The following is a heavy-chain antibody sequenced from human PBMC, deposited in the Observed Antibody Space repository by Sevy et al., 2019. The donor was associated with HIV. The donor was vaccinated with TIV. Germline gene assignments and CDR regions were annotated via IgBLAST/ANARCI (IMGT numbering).Heavy chain of an antibody. CDR3: AGGVVIGTTFDY. V-gene: IGHV3-48*03. CDR2: ISSSGSLI. CDR1: GFTFSSYE. Sequence: GGSLRLSCAASGFTFSSYEMNWVRQAPGKGLVWVSYISSSGSLIDYAYPVKGRFTISRENAKNSLYLQMNILRAEDTAVYYCAGGVVIGTTFDYWGQGTLVTVSS. J-gene: IGHJ4*02. D-gene: IGHD3-22*01.